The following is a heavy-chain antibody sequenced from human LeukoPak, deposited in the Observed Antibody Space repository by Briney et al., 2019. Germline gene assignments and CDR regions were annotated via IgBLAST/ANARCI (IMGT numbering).Heavy chain of an antibody. J-gene: IGHJ4*02. Sequence: SETLSLTCAVSGYSISRGYYWGWIRQPPGKGLEGIGRIYQSGSTYYNPSLKSRVTISVDTSKNQFSLKLSSVTAADTAVYYCARAVYYDSSGYYHNFDYWGQGTLVTVSS. CDR3: ARAVYYDSSGYYHNFDY. CDR2: IYQSGST. CDR1: GYSISRGYY. V-gene: IGHV4-38-2*01. D-gene: IGHD3-22*01.